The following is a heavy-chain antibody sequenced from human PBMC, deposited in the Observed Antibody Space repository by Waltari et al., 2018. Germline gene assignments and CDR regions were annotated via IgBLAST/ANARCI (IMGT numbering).Heavy chain of an antibody. D-gene: IGHD2-21*01. J-gene: IGHJ4*02. Sequence: EVQLVESGGGLVQPGRSLRLSCTASGFTFGDYAMSWVRQATGKGLEWVGLIRSKVYSGTTEYAALVKVRFTISIDDSNSIAYLQMNSLITEDTAVYYCSRYRAIADDRPDYLGQGPLVTVSS. CDR1: GFTFGDYA. V-gene: IGHV3-49*04. CDR2: IRSKVYSGTT. CDR3: SRYRAIADDRPDY.